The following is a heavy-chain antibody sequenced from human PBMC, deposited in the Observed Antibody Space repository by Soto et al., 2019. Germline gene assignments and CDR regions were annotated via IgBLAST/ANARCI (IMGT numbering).Heavy chain of an antibody. V-gene: IGHV1-18*01. CDR1: GDTFSNYG. Sequence: GASVKVSCKTSGDTFSNYGITCVRQAPGQPLEWLGWISLYSDGTNYAQKFQGRVSMTTDTSTTTAYMELRSLRSDDTAVYYCARVVPGAEAWFGPWGQGTLVTVSS. CDR3: ARVVPGAEAWFGP. CDR2: ISLYSDGT. D-gene: IGHD2-2*01. J-gene: IGHJ5*02.